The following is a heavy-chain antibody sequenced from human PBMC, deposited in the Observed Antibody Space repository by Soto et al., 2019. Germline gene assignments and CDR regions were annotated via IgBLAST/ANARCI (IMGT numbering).Heavy chain of an antibody. V-gene: IGHV4-34*01. CDR1: GGSFSGYY. CDR3: ATRWTQDNWFDP. D-gene: IGHD3-3*01. J-gene: IGHJ5*02. CDR2: INHSGST. Sequence: SETLSLTCAVYGGSFSGYYWSWIRQPPGKGLEWIGEINHSGSTNYNPSLKSRVTISVDTSKNQFSLKLSSVTAADTAVYYCATRWTQDNWFDPWGQGTLVTVS.